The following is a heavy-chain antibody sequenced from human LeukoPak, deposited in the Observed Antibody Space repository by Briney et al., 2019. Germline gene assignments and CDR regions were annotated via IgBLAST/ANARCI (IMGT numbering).Heavy chain of an antibody. D-gene: IGHD6-13*01. V-gene: IGHV1-18*01. CDR3: AGVEPAAAGKGFDY. J-gene: IGHJ4*02. CDR2: ISAYNGNT. CDR1: GYTFTSYG. Sequence: ASVKVSCKASGYTFTSYGISWVRQAPGQGLEWMGWISAYNGNTNYAQKLQGRVTMTTDTSTSTAYMELRSLRSDDTAVYYCAGVEPAAAGKGFDYWGQGTLVTVSS.